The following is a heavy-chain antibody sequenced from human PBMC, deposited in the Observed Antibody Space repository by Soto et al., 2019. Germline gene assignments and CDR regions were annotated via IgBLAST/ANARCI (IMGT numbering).Heavy chain of an antibody. J-gene: IGHJ2*01. Sequence: EMQLVESGGGLVQPGGSLKLSCAASGFSFSAYWMSWVRQSPGKGLEWVADIKGDGSHNYSVDSVKGRFTISRDNAENSLYLQMNSLRVEDTGVYYCARDSADYGGYGWYFDLWGRGTPVTVSS. CDR1: GFSFSAYW. D-gene: IGHD4-17*01. CDR2: IKGDGSHN. CDR3: ARDSADYGGYGWYFDL. V-gene: IGHV3-7*01.